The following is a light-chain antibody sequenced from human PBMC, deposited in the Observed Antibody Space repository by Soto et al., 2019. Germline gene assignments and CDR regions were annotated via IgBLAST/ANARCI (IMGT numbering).Light chain of an antibody. CDR1: QTSSSNY. CDR3: QQYCSWT. J-gene: IGKJ1*01. Sequence: DIVLTQSPGTLSVSPGERATLSCRASQTSSSNYLAWYQQKPGQPPSLPIYGTSSRATSIPDRFSGSGSGTDITRTISRLEPEDSAIYYWQQYCSWTFGQGTKVEIK. V-gene: IGKV3-20*01. CDR2: GTS.